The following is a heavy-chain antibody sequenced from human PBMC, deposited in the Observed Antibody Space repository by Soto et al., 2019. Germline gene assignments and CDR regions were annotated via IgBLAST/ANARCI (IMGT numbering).Heavy chain of an antibody. CDR3: VKERYAQLWLEDYGMDV. D-gene: IGHD5-18*01. CDR2: ISYDGTDK. V-gene: IGHV3-30*18. CDR1: GFPFSSYV. J-gene: IGHJ6*02. Sequence: VQLLESGGGLVQRGGSLRLSCAASGFPFSSYVMSWVRQAPGKGLEWVALISYDGTDKYYADSVKGRFTISRDNSKNTLYLQMSSLGPEDTAVYYCVKERYAQLWLEDYGMDVWGQGTTVTV.